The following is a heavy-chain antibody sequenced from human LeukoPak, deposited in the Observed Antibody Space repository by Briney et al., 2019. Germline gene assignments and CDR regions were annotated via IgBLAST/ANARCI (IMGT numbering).Heavy chain of an antibody. CDR1: GGSISSYY. J-gene: IGHJ3*02. Sequence: SETLSLTCTVSGGSISSYYWSWIRQPPGKGLEWIGYIYYSGSTNYNPSLKSRVAISVDTSKNQFSLKLSSVTAADTAVYYCAINYYDILTGYFYAFDIWGQGTMVTVSS. CDR3: AINYYDILTGYFYAFDI. V-gene: IGHV4-59*12. CDR2: IYYSGST. D-gene: IGHD3-9*01.